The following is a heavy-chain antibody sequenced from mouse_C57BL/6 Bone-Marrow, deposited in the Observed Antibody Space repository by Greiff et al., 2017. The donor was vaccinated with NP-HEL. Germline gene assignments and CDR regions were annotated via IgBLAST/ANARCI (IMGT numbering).Heavy chain of an antibody. V-gene: IGHV5-6*01. D-gene: IGHD1-1*01. CDR1: GFTFSSYG. J-gene: IGHJ2*01. CDR2: ISSGGSYT. Sequence: EVQWVESGGDLVKPGGSLKLSCAASGFTFSSYGMSWVRQTPDKRLEWVATISSGGSYTYYPDSVKRRFTISRDNAKNTLYLQMSSLKSEDTAMYYCARHYYGSSPDYWGQGTTLTVSS. CDR3: ARHYYGSSPDY.